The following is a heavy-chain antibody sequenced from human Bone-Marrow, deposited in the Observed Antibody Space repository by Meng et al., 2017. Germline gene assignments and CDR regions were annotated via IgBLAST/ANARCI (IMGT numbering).Heavy chain of an antibody. J-gene: IGHJ2*01. CDR2: INGDGRTT. Sequence: ELQLVESGGVLVQPGESLRLSCEASGFTFISFWMHWVRQAPGKGLEWVANINGDGRTTNNASSVKGRFTISRDNAKNTLYLQMNSLRVEDTAVYYCARVNWYFDLWGRGTLVTVSS. V-gene: IGHV3-74*01. CDR3: ARVNWYFDL. CDR1: GFTFISFW.